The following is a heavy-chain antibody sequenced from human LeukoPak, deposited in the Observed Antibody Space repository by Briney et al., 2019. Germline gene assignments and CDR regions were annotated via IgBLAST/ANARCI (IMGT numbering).Heavy chain of an antibody. CDR3: ARDRGVMIMGYFDY. J-gene: IGHJ4*02. D-gene: IGHD3-10*01. V-gene: IGHV3-48*02. CDR1: GFTFSSYS. Sequence: GGSLRLSCAASGFTFSSYSMNWVRQAPGKGLEWVSYITSSSTIHYADSVKGRFTISRDNAKDSLYLQMNSLRDEDTAVYYCARDRGVMIMGYFDYWGQGTLVTVSS. CDR2: ITSSSTI.